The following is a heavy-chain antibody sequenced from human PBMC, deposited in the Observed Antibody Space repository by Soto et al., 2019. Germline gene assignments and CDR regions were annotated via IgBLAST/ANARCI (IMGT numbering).Heavy chain of an antibody. Sequence: SETLSLTCTVSGVSIHNSHSFWAWIRQPPGKGLQFIASVYHNGGAHYNSSLKSRVTISVDTANNQVSLRMRSLTAADTAFYYCGRVVEGATRHTDPDSWGQGILVTVS. CDR2: VYHNGGA. V-gene: IGHV4-39*01. CDR3: GRVVEGATRHTDPDS. J-gene: IGHJ5*01. D-gene: IGHD2-21*01. CDR1: GVSIHNSHSF.